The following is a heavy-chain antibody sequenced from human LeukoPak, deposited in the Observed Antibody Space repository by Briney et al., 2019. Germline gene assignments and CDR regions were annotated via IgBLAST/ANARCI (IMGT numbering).Heavy chain of an antibody. V-gene: IGHV3-30-3*01. CDR3: ARPYSFGFVPGAFDI. Sequence: GGSLRLSCAASGFTFTFSTYSMHWVRQAPGKGLEWLAVISSDGSNKFYADSVKGRFTISRDNSKTTLLLQMNSLRAEDTAVYYCARPYSFGFVPGAFDIWGQGTLVTVSS. J-gene: IGHJ3*02. CDR2: ISSDGSNK. CDR1: GFTFTFSTYS. D-gene: IGHD5-18*01.